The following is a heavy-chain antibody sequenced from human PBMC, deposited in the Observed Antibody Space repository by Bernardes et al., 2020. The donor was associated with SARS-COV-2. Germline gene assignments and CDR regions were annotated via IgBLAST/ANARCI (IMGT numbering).Heavy chain of an antibody. CDR2: ISSDGSNT. D-gene: IGHD6-19*01. CDR1: GFTFRSHA. CDR3: VNSFSQAVTGTFT. V-gene: IGHV3-64D*06. Sequence: GCSLLRSCAASGFTFRSHAMQWVRQAPGKGPVYVSGISSDGSNTYYVDSVKGRFTISRDNPKNTLYLEMSSLRVEDTAVYYCVNSFSQAVTGTFTWGQGTLVSVSS. J-gene: IGHJ4*02.